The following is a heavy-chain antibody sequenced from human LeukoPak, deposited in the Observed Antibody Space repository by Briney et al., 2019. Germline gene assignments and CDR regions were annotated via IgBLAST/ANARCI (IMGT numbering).Heavy chain of an antibody. V-gene: IGHV3-23*01. CDR1: GFTFSSYA. D-gene: IGHD3-22*01. J-gene: IGHJ2*01. CDR3: AKTPGYYDSSGYCYIYWYFDL. CDR2: ISGSGGST. Sequence: GGSLRLSCAASGFTFSSYAMSWVRQAPGKGLEWVSAISGSGGSTYYADSVKGRFTISRDNSKNTLYLQMNSLRAEDTAVYYCAKTPGYYDSSGYCYIYWYFDLWGRGTLVTVSS.